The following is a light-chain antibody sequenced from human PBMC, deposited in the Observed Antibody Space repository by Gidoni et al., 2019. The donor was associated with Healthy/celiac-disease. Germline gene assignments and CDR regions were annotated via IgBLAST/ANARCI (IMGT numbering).Light chain of an antibody. V-gene: IGKV3-20*01. J-gene: IGKJ5*01. CDR2: GAS. Sequence: EIVLTQSPGTLSLSPGERATLSCRASQSVSSSYFACYQQKPGQAPRLLIYGASSRATGSPDRFSGSGSGTDFTLTISRLEPEDVAVYYCQQYGSSSITFGQGTRLEIK. CDR1: QSVSSSY. CDR3: QQYGSSSIT.